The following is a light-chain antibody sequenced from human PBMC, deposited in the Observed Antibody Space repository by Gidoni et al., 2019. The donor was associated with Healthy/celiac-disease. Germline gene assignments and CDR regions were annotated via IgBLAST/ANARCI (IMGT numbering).Light chain of an antibody. CDR1: QSISSY. J-gene: IGKJ4*01. Sequence: DIQMTQSPSSLSASVGDRVTITCRASQSISSYLNWYQQKPGKAHNLLIYIASSLQSGVPSRFSGSGSVTDFTLNISSLQPEDFATYYCQQSYSNLYTFGGGTKVEIK. CDR2: IAS. V-gene: IGKV1-39*01. CDR3: QQSYSNLYT.